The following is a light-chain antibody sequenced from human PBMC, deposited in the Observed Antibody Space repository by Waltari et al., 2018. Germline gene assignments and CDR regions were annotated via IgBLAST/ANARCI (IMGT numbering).Light chain of an antibody. J-gene: IGLJ3*02. V-gene: IGLV4-69*01. CDR1: SGHSSTV. Sequence: QLVLTQSPSASASLGASVKLTCTLSSGHSSTVIAWLQEQPGKGPRYLMKVNSDGSHSKGAEIPDRFSGSSSGAERYLTISSLQSEDEADYYCQTGGHGTWVFGGGTKLTVL. CDR2: VNSDGSH. CDR3: QTGGHGTWV.